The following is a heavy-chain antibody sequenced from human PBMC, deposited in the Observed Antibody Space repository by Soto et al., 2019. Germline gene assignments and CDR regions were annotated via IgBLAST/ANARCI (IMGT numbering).Heavy chain of an antibody. CDR3: ARDGGSLGY. V-gene: IGHV3-48*02. D-gene: IGHD1-26*01. CDR1: GFTFSSYS. CDR2: ISSSSITI. J-gene: IGHJ4*02. Sequence: EVQLVESGGGLVQPGGSLRLSCAASGFTFSSYSMNWVRQAPGKGLEWVSYISSSSITIYYADSVKGRFTISRDNAKNSLYLQMNSLRDDDTAVYYCARDGGSLGYWGQGTLVTVSS.